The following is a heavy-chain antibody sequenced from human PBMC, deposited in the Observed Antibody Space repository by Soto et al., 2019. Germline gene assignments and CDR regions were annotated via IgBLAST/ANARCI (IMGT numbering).Heavy chain of an antibody. CDR3: ARGAHYYNGMDV. V-gene: IGHV6-1*01. Sequence: TLSLTCAISGDSASSNIASWNWIRQSPSRGLEWLGRTYYRSKWYNEYVVSVKSRMTINPDTSKNQFSLQLNSVTPEDTAVYYCARGAHYYNGMDVWGQGTTVTVSS. J-gene: IGHJ6*02. CDR2: TYYRSKWYN. CDR1: GDSASSNIAS.